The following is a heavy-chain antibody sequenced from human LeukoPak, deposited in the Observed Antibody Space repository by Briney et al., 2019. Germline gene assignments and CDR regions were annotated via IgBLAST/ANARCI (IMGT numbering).Heavy chain of an antibody. Sequence: GGSLRLSCAASGFTFSSYAMSWVRQAPGKGLEWVSAISGSGGSTYYADSVKGRFTISRDNSKNTLYLQMNSLRAEDTAVYYCAKNLRGRYSSSWYYFDYWGQGTLVTVSS. CDR1: GFTFSSYA. CDR3: AKNLRGRYSSSWYYFDY. V-gene: IGHV3-23*01. J-gene: IGHJ4*02. CDR2: ISGSGGST. D-gene: IGHD6-13*01.